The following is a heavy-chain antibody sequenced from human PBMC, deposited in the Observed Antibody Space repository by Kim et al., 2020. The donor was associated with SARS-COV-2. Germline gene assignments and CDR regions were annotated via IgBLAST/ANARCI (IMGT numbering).Heavy chain of an antibody. J-gene: IGHJ4*02. V-gene: IGHV4-59*08. CDR3: ARRPYCSSTSCRYFDY. Sequence: SETLSLTCTVSGGSISSYYWSWIRQPPGKGLEWIGYLYYSGSTNYNPSLKSRVTISVDTSKNQFSLKLSSVTATDTAVYYCARRPYCSSTSCRYFDYWGQGTLLTVSS. D-gene: IGHD2-2*01. CDR1: GGSISSYY. CDR2: LYYSGST.